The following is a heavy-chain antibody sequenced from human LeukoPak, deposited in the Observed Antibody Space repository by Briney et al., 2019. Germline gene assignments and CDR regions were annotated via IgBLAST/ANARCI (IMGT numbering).Heavy chain of an antibody. D-gene: IGHD5-24*01. Sequence: GGSLRLSCAASGFTFSSYWMHWVRQAPGKGLVWVSRINSDGSSTSYADSVRGRFTISRDNAKNTLYLQMNSLRAEDTAVYYCAREGWLQRELNFDYWGQGTLVTVSS. V-gene: IGHV3-74*01. J-gene: IGHJ4*02. CDR1: GFTFSSYW. CDR3: AREGWLQRELNFDY. CDR2: INSDGSST.